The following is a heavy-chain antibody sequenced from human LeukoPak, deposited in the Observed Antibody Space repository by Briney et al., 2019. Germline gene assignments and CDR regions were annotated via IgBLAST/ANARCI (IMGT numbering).Heavy chain of an antibody. Sequence: PSETLSLTCAVYGGSFSDYYWGWIRQPPGKGLEWIGEINHSGSTNYNPSLKSRVTISVDTSKNQFSLKLSSVTAADTAVYYCARALKYYYDSSFDYWGQGTLVTVSS. D-gene: IGHD3-22*01. V-gene: IGHV4-34*01. CDR3: ARALKYYYDSSFDY. CDR1: GGSFSDYY. J-gene: IGHJ4*02. CDR2: INHSGST.